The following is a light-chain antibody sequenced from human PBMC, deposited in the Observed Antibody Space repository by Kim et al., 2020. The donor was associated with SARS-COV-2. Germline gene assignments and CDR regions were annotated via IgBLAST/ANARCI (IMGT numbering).Light chain of an antibody. Sequence: QSVLTQPPSVSAAPGQKVTIYCSGTSSNVENNYVSWYQQFPGTAPKLLIYDDTERPSGISDRFSGSKSGASATLGITGLQTGDEADYYCGTWDDNLIAGVFGGGTQLTVL. J-gene: IGLJ3*02. CDR1: SSNVENNY. CDR2: DDT. V-gene: IGLV1-51*01. CDR3: GTWDDNLIAGV.